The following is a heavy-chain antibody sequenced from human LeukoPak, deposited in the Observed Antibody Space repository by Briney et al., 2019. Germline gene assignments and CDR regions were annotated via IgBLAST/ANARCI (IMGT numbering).Heavy chain of an antibody. CDR3: ARGLRCSGGSCRDY. CDR1: GGSISSTTYY. D-gene: IGHD2-15*01. J-gene: IGHJ4*02. Sequence: SETLSLTCTVSGGSISSTTYYWGWIRQPPGKGLEWIGSIYYSGSTNYNPSLKSRVTISVDTSKNQFSLKLSSVTAADTAVYYCARGLRCSGGSCRDYWGQGTLVTVSS. CDR2: IYYSGST. V-gene: IGHV4-39*07.